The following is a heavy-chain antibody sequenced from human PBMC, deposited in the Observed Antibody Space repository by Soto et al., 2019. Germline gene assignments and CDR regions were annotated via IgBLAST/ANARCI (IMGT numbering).Heavy chain of an antibody. Sequence: PSETLSLTCAVSGYSISSGYYWGWIRQPPGKGLEWIGSIYHSGSTYYNPSLKSRVTISVDTSKNQFSLKLSSVTAADTAVYYCARHHYYDSSGYSQSWFDPWGQGTLVTVSS. CDR1: GYSISSGYY. V-gene: IGHV4-38-2*01. J-gene: IGHJ5*02. D-gene: IGHD3-22*01. CDR3: ARHHYYDSSGYSQSWFDP. CDR2: IYHSGST.